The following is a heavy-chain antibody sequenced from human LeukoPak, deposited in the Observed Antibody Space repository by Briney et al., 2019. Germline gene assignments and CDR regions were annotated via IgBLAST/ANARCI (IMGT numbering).Heavy chain of an antibody. Sequence: GASVKVSCKASGYTFTGHYMHWVRQAPGQGLEWMGWINPNSGGTNYAQKFQGRVTMTRDTSISTAYMELSRLRSDDTAVYYCARDAFPVVVPAAMNGDFDYWGQGTLVTVSS. J-gene: IGHJ4*02. CDR3: ARDAFPVVVPAAMNGDFDY. D-gene: IGHD2-2*01. V-gene: IGHV1-2*02. CDR1: GYTFTGHY. CDR2: INPNSGGT.